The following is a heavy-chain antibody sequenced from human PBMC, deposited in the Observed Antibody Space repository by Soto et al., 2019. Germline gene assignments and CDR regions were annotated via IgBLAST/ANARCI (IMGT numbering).Heavy chain of an antibody. V-gene: IGHV3-30*18. CDR3: AKELGVYHSWYFDY. CDR1: GFTLSSYG. D-gene: IGHD2-8*01. J-gene: IGHJ4*02. Sequence: QAGGSLRLSCAASGFTLSSYGMHWVRQAPGKGLEWVAVISYDGSNKYYADSVKGRFTISRDNSKNTLYLQMNSLRAEDTAVYYCAKELGVYHSWYFDYWGQGTLVTVSS. CDR2: ISYDGSNK.